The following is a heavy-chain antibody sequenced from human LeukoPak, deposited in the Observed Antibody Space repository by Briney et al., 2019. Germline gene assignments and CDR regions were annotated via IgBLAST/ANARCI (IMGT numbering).Heavy chain of an antibody. V-gene: IGHV3-9*01. CDR3: ATSIGVWFGEVFDY. Sequence: PGGSLRLSCAASGFTFDDYAMHWVRQAPGKGLEWVSGISWNSGSIGYADSVKGRFTISRDNAKNTLYLQMNSLRAEDTAVYYCATSIGVWFGEVFDYWGQGTLVTVSS. D-gene: IGHD3-10*01. J-gene: IGHJ4*02. CDR2: ISWNSGSI. CDR1: GFTFDDYA.